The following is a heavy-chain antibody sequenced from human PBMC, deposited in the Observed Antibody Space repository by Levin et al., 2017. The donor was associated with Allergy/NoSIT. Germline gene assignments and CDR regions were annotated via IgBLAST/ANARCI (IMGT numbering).Heavy chain of an antibody. CDR1: GFTFSSYG. V-gene: IGHV3-33*01. Sequence: LSLTCAASGFTFSSYGMHWVRQAPGKGLEWVAVIWYDGSNKYYADSVKGRFTISRDNSKNTLYLQMNSLRAEDTAVYYCAREAAGYSSSQGWYFDLWGRGTLVTVSS. CDR3: AREAAGYSSSQGWYFDL. CDR2: IWYDGSNK. J-gene: IGHJ2*01. D-gene: IGHD6-13*01.